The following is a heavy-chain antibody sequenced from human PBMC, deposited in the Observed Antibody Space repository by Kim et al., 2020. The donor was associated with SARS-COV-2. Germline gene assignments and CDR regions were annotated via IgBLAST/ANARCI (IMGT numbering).Heavy chain of an antibody. CDR2: LSGSGGGT. V-gene: IGHV3-23*01. CDR1: GFTFSSYA. D-gene: IGHD2-2*01. J-gene: IGHJ4*02. CDR3: AKDHVYSGNYIVVVPAASSFDY. Sequence: GGSLRLSCAASGFTFSSYAMSWVRQAPGKGLEWVSALSGSGGGTYYADSVKGRFTISRDNSKNTLYLQMNSLRAEDTAVYYCAKDHVYSGNYIVVVPAASSFDYWGQGTLVTVSS.